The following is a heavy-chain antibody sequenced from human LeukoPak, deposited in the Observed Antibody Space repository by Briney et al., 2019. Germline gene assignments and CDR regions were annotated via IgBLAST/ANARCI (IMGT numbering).Heavy chain of an antibody. D-gene: IGHD3-16*01. CDR2: VMSGRGST. V-gene: IGHV3-11*05. J-gene: IGHJ4*02. Sequence: GGSLRLSCAASGFSVSDYSISWIRQSPGKGPEWISYVMSGRGSTNYADSVKGRFTISRDNAKNSVALQLDGLRADDTAVYFCTRERRGSYYAFESWGRGTLVTVSS. CDR3: TRERRGSYYAFES. CDR1: GFSVSDYS.